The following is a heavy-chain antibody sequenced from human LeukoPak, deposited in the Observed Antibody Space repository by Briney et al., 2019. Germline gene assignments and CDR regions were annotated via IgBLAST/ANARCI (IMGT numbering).Heavy chain of an antibody. J-gene: IGHJ4*02. V-gene: IGHV3-30*18. CDR2: KSYDGSNK. Sequence: PGGSLRLSCAASGFTFSSYGMHWVRQAPGKGLEWVAVKSYDGSNKYYADSVKGRFTISRDNSKNTLYLQMNSLRAEDTAVYYCAKASPADPLSPDYWGQGTLVTVSS. CDR1: GFTFSSYG. CDR3: AKASPADPLSPDY.